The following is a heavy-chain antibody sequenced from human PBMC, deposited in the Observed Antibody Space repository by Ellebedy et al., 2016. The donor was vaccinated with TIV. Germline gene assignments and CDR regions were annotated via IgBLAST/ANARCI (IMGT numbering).Heavy chain of an antibody. V-gene: IGHV3-7*03. D-gene: IGHD3-10*01. CDR1: GFTFTNYW. Sequence: GGSLRLSCAASGFTFTNYWMSWVRQAPGKGLEWVAPIKQGGSEKHYVDSVKGRFTIYRDNAKNSLSLQMNSLRAEDKAVYYCARLDAIIDDKSLDYWGQGTLVTVSS. CDR3: ARLDAIIDDKSLDY. CDR2: IKQGGSEK. J-gene: IGHJ4*02.